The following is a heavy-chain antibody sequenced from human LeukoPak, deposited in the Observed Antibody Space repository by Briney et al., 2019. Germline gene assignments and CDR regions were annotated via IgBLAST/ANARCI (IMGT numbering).Heavy chain of an antibody. CDR2: IKADNGET. Sequence: ASVDVSCNAFGYIVTKYVVHWVRQSPRQRPKWMRWIKADNGETKYSNNFQDRLTITRYTSASTVYIELSSQTSEDTALYYCARDDCGDTCYPGGYWGQGTLVTVSS. D-gene: IGHD2-21*01. CDR3: ARDDCGDTCYPGGY. V-gene: IGHV1-3*01. CDR1: GYIVTKYV. J-gene: IGHJ4*02.